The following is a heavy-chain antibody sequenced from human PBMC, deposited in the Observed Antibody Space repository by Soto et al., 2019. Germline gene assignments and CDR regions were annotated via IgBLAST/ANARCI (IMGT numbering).Heavy chain of an antibody. J-gene: IGHJ4*02. Sequence: LRLSCAASGFTFSSYQMNWVRQAPGKGLEWVSYISSSGSTIYYADSVKGRFTISRDNAKNSLYLQMNSLRAEDTAVYYCARDYRTYSSGPTYFDYWGQGTLVTVSS. CDR3: ARDYRTYSSGPTYFDY. CDR1: GFTFSSYQ. CDR2: ISSSGSTI. V-gene: IGHV3-48*03. D-gene: IGHD6-19*01.